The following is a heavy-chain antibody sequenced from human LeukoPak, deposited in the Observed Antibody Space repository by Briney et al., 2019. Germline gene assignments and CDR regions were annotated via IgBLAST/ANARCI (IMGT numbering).Heavy chain of an antibody. D-gene: IGHD3-22*01. V-gene: IGHV3-30*19. CDR1: GVTFSSYG. J-gene: IGHJ4*02. CDR3: ARGSGYLETFDY. CDR2: ISYDGSNK. Sequence: PGGSLRLSCAASGVTFSSYGMHWVRQAPGKGLEWVAVISYDGSNKYYADSVKGRFTISRDNSRNTPYLQMNSLRAEDTAVYYCARGSGYLETFDYWGQGTLVTVSS.